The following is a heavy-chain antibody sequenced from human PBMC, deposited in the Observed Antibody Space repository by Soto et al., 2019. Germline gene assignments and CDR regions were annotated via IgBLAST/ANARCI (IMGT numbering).Heavy chain of an antibody. Sequence: GGSLRLSCAASGFTFSNAWMSWVRQAPGKGLEWVGRIKSKADGGTTDYAAPVKGRFTISRDDSKNTLYLQMNSLKTEDTAVYYCTSKGYCSSTSCYDGSYTFFDYSGQGTLVTVSS. V-gene: IGHV3-15*01. CDR3: TSKGYCSSTSCYDGSYTFFDY. CDR1: GFTFSNAW. D-gene: IGHD2-2*01. J-gene: IGHJ4*02. CDR2: IKSKADGGTT.